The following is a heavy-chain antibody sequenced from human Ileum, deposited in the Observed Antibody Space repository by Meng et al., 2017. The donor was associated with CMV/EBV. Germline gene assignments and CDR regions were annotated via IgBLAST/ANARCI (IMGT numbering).Heavy chain of an antibody. CDR1: GFTFSSYG. J-gene: IGHJ6*02. CDR2: IQYDGSNK. V-gene: IGHV3-30*02. CDR3: AKDQSSSFPSYYYYYGMDV. Sequence: GGSLRLSCAASGFTFSSYGMHWVRQAPGKGLEWVAFIQYDGSNKYYADSVKGRFTISRDNSKNTLYLQMNSLRAEDTAVYYCAKDQSSSFPSYYYYYGMDVWGQGTTVTVSS. D-gene: IGHD6-6*01.